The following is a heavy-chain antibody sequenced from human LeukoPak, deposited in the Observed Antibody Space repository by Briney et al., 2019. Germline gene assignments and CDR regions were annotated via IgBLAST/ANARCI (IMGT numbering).Heavy chain of an antibody. J-gene: IGHJ4*02. D-gene: IGHD4-4*01. CDR2: ISRSNNV. V-gene: IGHV3-11*04. CDR1: GGSFSGYY. Sequence: PSETLSLTCAVHGGSFSGYYWSWVRQAPGKGLEWVSYISRSNNVYYADSVKGRFTISRDNAKNSLYLQMNSLRAEDTAVYYCAYSNSFGYWGQGTLVTVSS. CDR3: AYSNSFGY.